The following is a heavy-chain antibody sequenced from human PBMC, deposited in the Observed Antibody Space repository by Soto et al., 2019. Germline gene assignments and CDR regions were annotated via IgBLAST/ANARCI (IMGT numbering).Heavy chain of an antibody. CDR2: IYHTGTT. V-gene: IGHV4-30-4*01. CDR1: GGSISSIDYF. CDR3: ARVMAAMQNWLDP. D-gene: IGHD2-2*01. Sequence: TSETLSLTCSVSGGSISSIDYFWSWIRQPPGKGLEWIGFIYHTGTTYYNPSLRSRVTISIDTSKSQFSMKLNSVTAADTAVYYCARVMAAMQNWLDPWGQGTLVT. J-gene: IGHJ5*02.